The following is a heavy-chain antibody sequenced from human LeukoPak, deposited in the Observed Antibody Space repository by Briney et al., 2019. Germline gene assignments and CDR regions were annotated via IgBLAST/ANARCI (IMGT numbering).Heavy chain of an antibody. D-gene: IGHD5-24*01. CDR1: GFTFSSYE. V-gene: IGHV3-48*03. CDR2: ISSSGSTI. Sequence: PGGSLRLSCAASGFTFSSYEMNWVRQAPGKGLEWVSYISSSGSTIYYADSVKGRFTISRDNAKNSLYLQMNSLRAEDTAVYYCAKTERWLPSDYWGQGTLVTVSS. J-gene: IGHJ4*02. CDR3: AKTERWLPSDY.